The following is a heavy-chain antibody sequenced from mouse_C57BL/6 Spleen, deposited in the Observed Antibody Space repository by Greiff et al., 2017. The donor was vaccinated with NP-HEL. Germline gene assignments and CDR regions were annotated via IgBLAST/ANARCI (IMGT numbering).Heavy chain of an antibody. CDR2: INPSNGGT. J-gene: IGHJ3*01. CDR3: ASSFYDGYYPPFAY. V-gene: IGHV1-53*01. Sequence: QVQLQQPGTELVKPGASVKLSCKASGYTFTSYWMHWVKQRPGQGLEWIGNINPSNGGTNYNEQFKSKATLTVDKSSSTAYMQLSSLTSDDSAVYYCASSFYDGYYPPFAYWGQGTLVTVSA. CDR1: GYTFTSYW. D-gene: IGHD2-3*01.